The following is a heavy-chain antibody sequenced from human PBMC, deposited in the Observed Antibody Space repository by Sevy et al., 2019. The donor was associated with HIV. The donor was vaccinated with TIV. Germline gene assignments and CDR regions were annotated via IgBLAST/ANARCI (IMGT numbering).Heavy chain of an antibody. J-gene: IGHJ6*02. CDR2: IYQSGST. Sequence: SETLSLTCAVSGGSINSGDSSWCWIRQPPGKGLEWLGYIYQSGSTYYNPSLKSRVTISVDRSKNQFSLKLSSVTAADTAVYYCARESMVQGVLEGMDVWGQGTTVTVSS. CDR1: GGSINSGDSS. CDR3: ARESMVQGVLEGMDV. V-gene: IGHV4-30-2*01. D-gene: IGHD3-10*01.